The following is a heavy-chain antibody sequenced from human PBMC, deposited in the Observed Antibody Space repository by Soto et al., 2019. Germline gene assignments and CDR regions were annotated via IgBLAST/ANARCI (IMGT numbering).Heavy chain of an antibody. CDR1: GFTFSSYG. V-gene: IGHV3-30*18. CDR3: AKVVSATRMITFGGVIAEDDAFDI. Sequence: GGSLRLSCAASGFTFSSYGMHWVRQAPGKGLEWVAVISYDGSNKYYADSVKGRFTISRNNSKNTLYLQMNSLRAEDTAVYYCAKVVSATRMITFGGVIAEDDAFDIWGQGTMVTVSS. J-gene: IGHJ3*02. D-gene: IGHD3-16*02. CDR2: ISYDGSNK.